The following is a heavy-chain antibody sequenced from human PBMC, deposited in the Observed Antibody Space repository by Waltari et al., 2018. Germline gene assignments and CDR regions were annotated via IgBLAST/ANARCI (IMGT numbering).Heavy chain of an antibody. J-gene: IGHJ4*02. CDR3: ARGPYYDSSGYPSHFDY. V-gene: IGHV3-48*01. CDR2: ISSSSSTI. CDR1: GFTFSSYS. Sequence: EVQLVESGGGLVQPGGSLRLSCAASGFTFSSYSMNWVRQAPGKGLEWVSYISSSSSTIYYADALKGRFTISRDNAKNSLYLQMNSLRAEDTAVYYCARGPYYDSSGYPSHFDYWGQGTLVTVSS. D-gene: IGHD3-22*01.